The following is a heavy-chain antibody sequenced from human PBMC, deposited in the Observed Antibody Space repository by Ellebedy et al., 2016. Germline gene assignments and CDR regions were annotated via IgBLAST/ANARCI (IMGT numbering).Heavy chain of an antibody. D-gene: IGHD6-13*01. CDR3: AKDSYSSSWYESYGMDV. Sequence: GESLKISXAASGFTFSSYAMSWVRQAPGKGLEWVSAISGSGGSTYYADSVKGRFTISRDNSKNTLYLQMNSLRAEDTAVYYCAKDSYSSSWYESYGMDVWGQGTTVTVSS. V-gene: IGHV3-23*01. CDR2: ISGSGGST. CDR1: GFTFSSYA. J-gene: IGHJ6*02.